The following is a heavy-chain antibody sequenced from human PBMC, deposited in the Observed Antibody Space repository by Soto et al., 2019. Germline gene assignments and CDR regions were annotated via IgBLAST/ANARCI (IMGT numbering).Heavy chain of an antibody. Sequence: PGGSLRLSCAASGFTFSIYAMSWVRQAPGKGLEWVSSISGSGSSSYYADSVKGRFTFSRDNSKNSLYLQMNSLRAEDTAVYYCGRDSVGKEAWDIWGQGPMVTVSS. V-gene: IGHV3-23*01. CDR2: ISGSGSSS. D-gene: IGHD1-26*01. J-gene: IGHJ3*02. CDR1: GFTFSIYA. CDR3: GRDSVGKEAWDI.